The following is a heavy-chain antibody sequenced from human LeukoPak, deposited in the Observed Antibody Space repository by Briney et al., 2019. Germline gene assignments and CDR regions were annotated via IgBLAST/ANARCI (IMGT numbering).Heavy chain of an antibody. V-gene: IGHV3-33*01. CDR2: IWYDGSNK. D-gene: IGHD3-22*01. J-gene: IGHJ3*02. CDR3: ARDVGSYYYDSSGRTYAFDI. Sequence: PGGSLRLSCAASGFTFSSYGMHWVRQAPGKGLEWVAVIWYDGSNKYYADSVKGRFTISRDNAKNSLYLQMNSLRAEDTAVYYCARDVGSYYYDSSGRTYAFDIWGQGTMVTVSS. CDR1: GFTFSSYG.